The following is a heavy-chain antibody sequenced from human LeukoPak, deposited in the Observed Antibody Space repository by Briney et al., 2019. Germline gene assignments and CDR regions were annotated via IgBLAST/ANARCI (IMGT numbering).Heavy chain of an antibody. D-gene: IGHD3-16*02. J-gene: IGHJ4*02. CDR2: IKQDGSEK. Sequence: PGGSLRLSCAASGYTFSSSWMSWVRQAPGKGLEWVANIKQDGSEKYYVDSVKGRFTISRDNANNSLYLQMNNLSAEDTAVYYCVRDSSDGGTSSYRQSDYWGQGTLVTVSS. CDR3: VRDSSDGGTSSYRQSDY. V-gene: IGHV3-7*01. CDR1: GYTFSSSW.